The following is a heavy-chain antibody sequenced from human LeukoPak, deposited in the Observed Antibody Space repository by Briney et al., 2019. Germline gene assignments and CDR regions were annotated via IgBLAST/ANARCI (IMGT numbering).Heavy chain of an antibody. CDR3: AREVLGYYDSSGYDY. Sequence: SVKVSCKASGGTFSSYAISWVRQAPGQGLEWMGGIIPIFGTANYAQKFRGRVTITTDESTSTAYMEMSSLRSEDTAVYYCAREVLGYYDSSGYDYWGQGTLVTVSS. CDR1: GGTFSSYA. D-gene: IGHD3-22*01. J-gene: IGHJ4*02. CDR2: IIPIFGTA. V-gene: IGHV1-69*05.